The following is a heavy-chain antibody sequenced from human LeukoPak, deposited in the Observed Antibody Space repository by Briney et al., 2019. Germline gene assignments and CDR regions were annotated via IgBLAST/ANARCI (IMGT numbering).Heavy chain of an antibody. J-gene: IGHJ4*02. V-gene: IGHV1-69*06. CDR3: ARAHVDTAMVLINY. CDR1: GGTFRSYG. CDR2: IIPIFGTA. Sequence: SVKVSCKASGGTFRSYGISWVRQAPGQGLEWMGGIIPIFGTANYAQKFQGRVTITADKSTSTAYMELSSLRSEDTAVYYCARAHVDTAMVLINYWGQGTLVTVSS. D-gene: IGHD5-18*01.